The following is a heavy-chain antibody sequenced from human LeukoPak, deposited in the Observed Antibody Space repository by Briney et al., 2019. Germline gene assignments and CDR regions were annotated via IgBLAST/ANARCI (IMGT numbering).Heavy chain of an antibody. D-gene: IGHD3/OR15-3a*01. CDR2: IIPIFGTA. CDR1: GGTFSSYA. J-gene: IGHJ3*02. CDR3: ARPNGLDALDI. V-gene: IGHV1-69*05. Sequence: SVKVSCKASGGTFSSYAISWVRQAPGQGLEWMGGIIPIFGTANYAQKFQGRITMTRDTSASTVYMELSSLRPEDTAVYYCARPNGLDALDIWGQGTMVTVSS.